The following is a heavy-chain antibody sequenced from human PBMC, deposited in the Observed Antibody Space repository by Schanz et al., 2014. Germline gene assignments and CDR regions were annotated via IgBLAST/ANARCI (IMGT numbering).Heavy chain of an antibody. CDR3: VRGVGAWEQRIFDY. CDR2: ISYGGST. CDR1: GGSVRSNTYF. V-gene: IGHV4-39*07. J-gene: IGHJ4*02. Sequence: QVQLQQWGAGLLKASETLSLTCTVSGGSVRSNTYFWAWIRQPPGKGLEWIGSISYGGSTYSNPSLKSRATMSVDKSKKEFSLRLTSLTAADTALYYCVRGVGAWEQRIFDYWGKGTLVTVSS. D-gene: IGHD1-26*01.